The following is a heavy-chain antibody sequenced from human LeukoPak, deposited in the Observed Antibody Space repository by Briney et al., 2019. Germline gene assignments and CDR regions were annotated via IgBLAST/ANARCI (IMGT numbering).Heavy chain of an antibody. J-gene: IGHJ5*02. CDR1: GFTFSRSW. Sequence: GGSPRLSCAASGFTFSRSWMSWVRQAPGKGLEWVANIDQDGSGKYYVNSVKGRFTISRDTAKNSLYLQMNSLRAEDTAVYYCARVQTGMTNWFDPWGQGTLVTVSS. CDR2: IDQDGSGK. V-gene: IGHV3-7*04. D-gene: IGHD1-1*01. CDR3: ARVQTGMTNWFDP.